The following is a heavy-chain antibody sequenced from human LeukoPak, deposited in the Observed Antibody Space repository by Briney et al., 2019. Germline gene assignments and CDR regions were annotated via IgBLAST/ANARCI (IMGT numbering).Heavy chain of an antibody. D-gene: IGHD3-3*01. Sequence: ASVKVSCKASGYTFTGYYMHWVRQAPGQGLEWMGWINPNSGGTNYAQKFQGRVTMTRDTSISTAYMELRRLRSDDTAVYYCARDASAGFLEWTRGEYNWFDPWGQGTLVTVSS. V-gene: IGHV1-2*02. CDR2: INPNSGGT. CDR3: ARDASAGFLEWTRGEYNWFDP. J-gene: IGHJ5*02. CDR1: GYTFTGYY.